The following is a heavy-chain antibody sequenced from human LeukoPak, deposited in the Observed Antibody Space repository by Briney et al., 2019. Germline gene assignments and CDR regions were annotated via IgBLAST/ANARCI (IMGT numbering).Heavy chain of an antibody. CDR1: GGSISSYY. CDR2: IYYSGST. J-gene: IGHJ3*02. V-gene: IGHV4-59*01. Sequence: PSETLSLTCTVSGGSISSYYWSWIRQPPGKGLEWIGYIYYSGSTNYNPSLKSRVTISVDTSKNQFSLKLSSVTAADTAVYYCARESLSGWYGYDAFDIWGQGTMVTVSS. D-gene: IGHD6-19*01. CDR3: ARESLSGWYGYDAFDI.